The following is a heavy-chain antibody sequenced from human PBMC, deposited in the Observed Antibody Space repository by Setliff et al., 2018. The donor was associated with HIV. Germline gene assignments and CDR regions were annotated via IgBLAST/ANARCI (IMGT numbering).Heavy chain of an antibody. V-gene: IGHV3-21*01. CDR1: GFTFSSFA. CDR3: ARNLGVAALGDDGQVDHYYYYMDV. Sequence: GGSLRLSCVVSGFTFSSFAMSWVRQAPGKGLEWVSSISSSSTYIYYADSVKGRFTISRDNAKTSLYLQMTSLRADDTAVYFCARNLGVAALGDDGQVDHYYYYMDVWGKGTTVTVSS. J-gene: IGHJ6*03. D-gene: IGHD4-17*01. CDR2: ISSSSTYI.